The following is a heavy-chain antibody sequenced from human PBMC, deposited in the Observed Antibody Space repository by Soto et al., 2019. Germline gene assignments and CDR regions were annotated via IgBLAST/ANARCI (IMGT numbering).Heavy chain of an antibody. Sequence: EVQLVESGGGLVQPGRSLRLSCAASGFTFDGYAMHWVRQAPGKGLEWVSYITWNSVYTGYADSVKGRFTISRDNANNSLYLQMNSLKPEDTAFYYCAKALYGSSSSPIDFWGQGTLVTVSS. J-gene: IGHJ4*02. V-gene: IGHV3-9*01. CDR2: ITWNSVYT. CDR3: AKALYGSSSSPIDF. CDR1: GFTFDGYA. D-gene: IGHD6-13*01.